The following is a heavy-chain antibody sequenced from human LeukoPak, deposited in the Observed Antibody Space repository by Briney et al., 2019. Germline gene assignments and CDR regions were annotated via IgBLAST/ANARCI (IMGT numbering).Heavy chain of an antibody. D-gene: IGHD3-9*01. CDR3: ARGGYYNILTGFRSRILGFDY. V-gene: IGHV3-7*01. CDR1: GFTFSSYW. Sequence: GVSLRLSCSASGFTFSSYWMSWLRQAPGNGLEWLANIKKDGREKYYVDSVKGRFTSSRDNSKNTLYLQMTSLRAEDTAVYYCARGGYYNILTGFRSRILGFDYWGQGTLVTVSS. CDR2: IKKDGREK. J-gene: IGHJ4*02.